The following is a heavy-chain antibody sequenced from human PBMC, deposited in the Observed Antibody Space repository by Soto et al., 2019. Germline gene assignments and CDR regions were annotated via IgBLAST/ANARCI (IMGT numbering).Heavy chain of an antibody. CDR1: GGSISSSSYY. V-gene: IGHV4-39*01. D-gene: IGHD3-10*01. CDR3: ARHWDTDGSGSYFDY. Sequence: PSETLSLTCTVSGGSISSSSYYWGWIRQPPGKGLEWIGSIYYSGSTYYNPSLKSRVTISVDTSKNQFSLKLSSVTAADTAVYYCARHWDTDGSGSYFDYWGQGTLVTVSS. J-gene: IGHJ4*02. CDR2: IYYSGST.